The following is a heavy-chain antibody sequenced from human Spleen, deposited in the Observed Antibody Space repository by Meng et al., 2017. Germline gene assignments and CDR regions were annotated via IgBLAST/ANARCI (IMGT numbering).Heavy chain of an antibody. CDR3: ARDSSSGSMKYFDY. D-gene: IGHD6-19*01. J-gene: IGHJ4*02. CDR2: IYTCDST. V-gene: IGHV3-53*01. CDR1: GFTFSSYA. Sequence: GESLKISCVASGFTFSSYAMHWVRQAPGKGLEWVSVIYTCDSTYYADSVKGRFTISRDKSKNTLYLQMNSLRAEDTAVYYCARDSSSGSMKYFDYWGQGTLVTVSS.